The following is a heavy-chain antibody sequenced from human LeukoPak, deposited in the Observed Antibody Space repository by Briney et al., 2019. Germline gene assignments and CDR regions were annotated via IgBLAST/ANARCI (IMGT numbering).Heavy chain of an antibody. V-gene: IGHV3-7*01. CDR3: AREDVWNYEDY. Sequence: PGGSLRLSCAASGFTFSNYWMSWVRQAPGKGLEWVANIKQDGSEKYYVNSVKGRFTISRDNAKNSLYLQMNSLRAEDTAIYFCAREDVWNYEDYWGQGTLVTVSS. CDR1: GFTFSNYW. CDR2: IKQDGSEK. D-gene: IGHD5-24*01. J-gene: IGHJ4*02.